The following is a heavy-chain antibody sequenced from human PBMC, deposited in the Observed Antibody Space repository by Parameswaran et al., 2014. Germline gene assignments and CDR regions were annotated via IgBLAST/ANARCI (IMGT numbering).Heavy chain of an antibody. Sequence: SQTLSLTCAVYGGSFSGYYWSWIRQPPGKGLEWIGEINHSGSTNYNPSLKSRVTISVDTSKNQFSLKLSSVTAADTAVYYCARGHGDYVNWFDPWGQGTLVTVSS. CDR1: GGSFSGYY. CDR2: INHSGST. V-gene: IGHV4-34*01. CDR3: ARGHGDYVNWFDP. D-gene: IGHD4-17*01. J-gene: IGHJ5*02.